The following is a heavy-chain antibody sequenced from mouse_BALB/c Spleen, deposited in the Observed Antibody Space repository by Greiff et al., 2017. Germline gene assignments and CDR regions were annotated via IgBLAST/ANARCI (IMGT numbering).Heavy chain of an antibody. CDR1: GFTFSDYY. CDR2: ISDGGSYT. V-gene: IGHV5-4*02. D-gene: IGHD2-1*01. Sequence: EVKLVESGGGLVKPGGSLKLSCAASGFTFSDYYMYWVRQTPEKRLEWVATISDGGSYTYYPDSVKGRFTISRDNAKNNLYLQMSSLKSEDTAMYYCARDREHYGNYAGYFDYWGQGTTLTVSS. J-gene: IGHJ2*01. CDR3: ARDREHYGNYAGYFDY.